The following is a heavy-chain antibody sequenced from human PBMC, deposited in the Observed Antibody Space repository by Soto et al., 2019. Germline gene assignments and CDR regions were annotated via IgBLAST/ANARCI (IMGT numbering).Heavy chain of an antibody. CDR3: ARGHSTDCSNGVCSFFYNHEMDV. CDR1: GYSFTDYH. V-gene: IGHV1-2*04. CDR2: INPKSGGT. Sequence: QVQLVQSGAEVKKPGASVRVSCKASGYSFTDYHIHWVRQAPGQGLEWLGRINPKSGGTSTAQKFQGWVTMTRDRSIRTVYMELTRLRSDDTAVYFCARGHSTDCSNGVCSFFYNHEMDVWGQGTKVTVSS. D-gene: IGHD2-8*01. J-gene: IGHJ6*02.